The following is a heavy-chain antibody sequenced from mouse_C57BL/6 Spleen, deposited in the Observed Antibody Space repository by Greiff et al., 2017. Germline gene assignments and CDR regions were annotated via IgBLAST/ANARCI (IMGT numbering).Heavy chain of an antibody. D-gene: IGHD2-1*01. CDR2: IRSKSNNYAT. CDR1: GFSFNTYA. V-gene: IGHV10-1*01. J-gene: IGHJ4*01. CDR3: VRGLLDY. Sequence: EVKLMESGGGLVQPKGSLKLSCAASGFSFNTYAMNWVRQAPGKGLEWVARIRSKSNNYATYYADSVKDRFTISRDDSESMLYLQMNNLKTEDTAMYYCVRGLLDYWGQGTSVTVSS.